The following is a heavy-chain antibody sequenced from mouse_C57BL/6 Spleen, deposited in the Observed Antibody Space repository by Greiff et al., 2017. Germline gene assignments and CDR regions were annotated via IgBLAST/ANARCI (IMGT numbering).Heavy chain of an antibody. Sequence: EVQLQQSGAELVRPGASVKLSCTASGFNIKDDYMHWVKQRPEQGLEWIGWIDPENGDTEYASKIQGKATITADTSSNTAYLQLSSLTSEDTAVYYCTTFGDYHAMDYWGQGTSVTVSS. CDR2: IDPENGDT. J-gene: IGHJ4*01. CDR3: TTFGDYHAMDY. V-gene: IGHV14-4*01. D-gene: IGHD1-1*02. CDR1: GFNIKDDY.